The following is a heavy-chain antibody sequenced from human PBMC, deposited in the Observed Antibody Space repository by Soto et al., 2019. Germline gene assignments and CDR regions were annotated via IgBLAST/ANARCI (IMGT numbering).Heavy chain of an antibody. Sequence: SETLSLTCTVSGGSISSSSCYWGWIRQPPGKGLEWIGSIYYSGSTYYNPSLKSRLTISVDTSKNQFSLKLSSVTAADTAVYYCARHEGEGHGGNFDYYYYGMDVWGQGTTVTVSS. CDR3: ARHEGEGHGGNFDYYYYGMDV. J-gene: IGHJ6*02. D-gene: IGHD2-21*02. CDR1: GGSISSSSCY. V-gene: IGHV4-39*01. CDR2: IYYSGST.